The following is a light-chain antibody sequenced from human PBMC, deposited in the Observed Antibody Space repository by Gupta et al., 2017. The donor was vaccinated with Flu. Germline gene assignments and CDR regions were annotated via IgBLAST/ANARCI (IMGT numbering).Light chain of an antibody. CDR2: QNN. Sequence: SNIGTGYDVHWYQQLPGTAPKLLIYQNNIRPSGVPARFSGSRSGTAAYLAIAGLRAEDEADYYCQSYDTSLSGSVFGGGTKLTVL. CDR1: SNIGTGYD. V-gene: IGLV1-40*01. J-gene: IGLJ3*02. CDR3: QSYDTSLSGSV.